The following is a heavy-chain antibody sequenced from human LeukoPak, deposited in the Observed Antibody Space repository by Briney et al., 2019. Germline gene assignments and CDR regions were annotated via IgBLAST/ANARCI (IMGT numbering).Heavy chain of an antibody. CDR2: IYYTGST. CDR1: GGSIISGTYY. J-gene: IGHJ5*02. V-gene: IGHV4-39*01. CDR3: ARLQGSWFDP. D-gene: IGHD2-15*01. Sequence: SETLSLTCTVSGGSIISGTYYWGWIRQPPGKGLEWIGTIYYTGSTYYNPSLKSRVTISVDTSKNQFSLKLNSATAADTAVYYCARLQGSWFDPWGQGTLVTVSS.